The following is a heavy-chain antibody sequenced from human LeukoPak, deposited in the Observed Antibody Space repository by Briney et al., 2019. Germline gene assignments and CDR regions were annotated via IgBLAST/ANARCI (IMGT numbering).Heavy chain of an antibody. CDR2: ISAYNGNT. D-gene: IGHD2-21*01. CDR1: GYTFTSYG. CDR3: ASKGDGSCDSSLCQGAFDF. Sequence: ASVKVSCKASGYTFTSYGINWVRQAPGQGLEWMGWISAYNGNTNYAQKLQGRVTMTTDTSTSTAYMELRSLRSDDTAVYYCASKGDGSCDSSLCQGAFDFWGQGSVVTVSS. J-gene: IGHJ3*01. V-gene: IGHV1-18*01.